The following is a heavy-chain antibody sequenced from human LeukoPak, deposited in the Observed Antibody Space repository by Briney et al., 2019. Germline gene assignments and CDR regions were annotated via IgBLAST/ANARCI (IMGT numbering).Heavy chain of an antibody. D-gene: IGHD5-18*01. CDR2: IYHNGNT. V-gene: IGHV4-30-2*01. CDR1: GGSISSGGYS. CDR3: ASGGYSYGFDY. Sequence: PSETLSLTCAVSGGSISSGGYSWSWIRQPPGKGLEWIGYIYHNGNTYYSPSLKSRVTISVDRSKNQLSLKLSSVTAADTAMYYCASGGYSYGFDYWGQGTLVTVST. J-gene: IGHJ4*02.